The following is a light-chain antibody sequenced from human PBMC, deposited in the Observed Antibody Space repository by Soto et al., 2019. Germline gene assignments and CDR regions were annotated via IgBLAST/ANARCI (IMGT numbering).Light chain of an antibody. J-gene: IGKJ4*01. V-gene: IGKV3-20*01. CDR2: VAS. CDR3: QQYGSSPGT. Sequence: IVLTQSPGTLSLSPGESATLSCRASHSISSIYLAWYQQKPGQAPRLLIYVASSRATGIPDRFSGSGSGTDFTLTISRLEPEDFAVYYCQQYGSSPGTFGGGTKVDIK. CDR1: HSISSIY.